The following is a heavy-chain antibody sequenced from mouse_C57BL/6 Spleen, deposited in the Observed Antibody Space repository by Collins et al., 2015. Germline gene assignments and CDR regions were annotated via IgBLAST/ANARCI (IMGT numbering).Heavy chain of an antibody. V-gene: IGHV9-3-1*01. Sequence: QIQLVQSGPELKKPGETVKISCKASGYTFTNYGMNWVKQAPGKGLKWMGWINTYTGEPTYADDFKGRFAFSLETSASTAYLQINNLKNEDTATYFCARYRYDVGFAYWGQGTLVTVSA. D-gene: IGHD2-14*01. CDR2: INTYTGEP. CDR3: ARYRYDVGFAY. J-gene: IGHJ3*01. CDR1: GYTFTNYG.